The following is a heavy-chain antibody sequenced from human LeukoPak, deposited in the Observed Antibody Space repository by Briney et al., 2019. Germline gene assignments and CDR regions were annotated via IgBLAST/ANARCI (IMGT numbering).Heavy chain of an antibody. V-gene: IGHV4-34*01. CDR2: INISGST. J-gene: IGHJ6*04. CDR1: GGSLSGYY. D-gene: IGHD3-22*01. Sequence: PSPRLSLTCAVYGGSLSGYYSSWVRQHPGTWLEWPGEINISGSTNYNPSLKSRVTISVDTSKNQFSLKLSSVTAADTAVYYCARVVSYYYYYGMDVWGKGTTVTVSS. CDR3: ARVVSYYYYYGMDV.